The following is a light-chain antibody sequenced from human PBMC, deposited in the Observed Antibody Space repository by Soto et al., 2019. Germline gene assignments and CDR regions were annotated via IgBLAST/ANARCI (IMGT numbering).Light chain of an antibody. CDR1: QGIKNY. CDR3: QKYDGVPWT. V-gene: IGKV1-27*01. Sequence: DIQMTQSPSSLSASVGDRVTITCRASQGIKNYLAWYQHKSGKVPQLLIFAASTLQSGVPSRFSGSGSGTDFTLTINRLQPEDVATYYCQKYDGVPWTFGQGTKVEIK. CDR2: AAS. J-gene: IGKJ1*01.